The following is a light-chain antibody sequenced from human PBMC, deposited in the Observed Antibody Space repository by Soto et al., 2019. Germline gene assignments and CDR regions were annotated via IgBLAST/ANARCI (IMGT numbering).Light chain of an antibody. CDR1: QSVSSN. CDR3: HQYNNLPPIT. CDR2: GAS. Sequence: EIVMTQSPATLSVSPGERATLSCRASQSVSSNLAWYQQKPGQAPRLLIYGASTRATGIPARFSGSGSGTEFTLTLSILQSEDFAVYYCHQYNNLPPITFGQGTRLEIK. V-gene: IGKV3-15*01. J-gene: IGKJ5*01.